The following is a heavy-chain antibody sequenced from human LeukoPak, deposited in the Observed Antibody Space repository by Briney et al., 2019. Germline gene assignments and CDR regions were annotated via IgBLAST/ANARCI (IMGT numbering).Heavy chain of an antibody. CDR2: IDHSGST. J-gene: IGHJ4*02. D-gene: IGHD4-11*01. Sequence: SETLSLTCTVSGYSISSGYYWGWIRQPPGKGLEWIGSIDHSGSTHYNPSLKSRVTISVDTSKNQFSLKLSSVTAADTAVYYCARWYSNYDYYFDYWGQGTLVTVSS. CDR3: ARWYSNYDYYFDY. V-gene: IGHV4-38-2*02. CDR1: GYSISSGYY.